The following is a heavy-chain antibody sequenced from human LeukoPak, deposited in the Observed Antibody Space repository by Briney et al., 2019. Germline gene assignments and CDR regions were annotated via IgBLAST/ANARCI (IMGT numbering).Heavy chain of an antibody. CDR2: IYPGDSDT. CDR3: ARAAGGGRGSSWYLDY. Sequence: GESLKISCKGSGYSFTTYWIGWVRQMPGKGLEWMGIIYPGDSDTRYSPSFQGQVTISADKSISTAYLQWSSLKASDTATYYCARAAGGGRGSSWYLDYWGQGTLVTVSS. V-gene: IGHV5-51*01. CDR1: GYSFTTYW. J-gene: IGHJ4*02. D-gene: IGHD6-13*01.